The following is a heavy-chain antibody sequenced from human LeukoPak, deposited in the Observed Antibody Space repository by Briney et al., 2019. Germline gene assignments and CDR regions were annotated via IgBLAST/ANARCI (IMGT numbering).Heavy chain of an antibody. D-gene: IGHD4-23*01. CDR2: INPNSGGT. V-gene: IGHV1-2*02. J-gene: IGHJ4*02. Sequence: GASVKVSCKASGYTFTGYYMHWVRQAPGQGLEWMGWINPNSGGTNYAQKFQGRVTMTRDTSIGTAYMELSRLRSDDTAVYYCARVGSVVRLRFGYWGQGTLVTVSS. CDR3: ARVGSVVRLRFGY. CDR1: GYTFTGYY.